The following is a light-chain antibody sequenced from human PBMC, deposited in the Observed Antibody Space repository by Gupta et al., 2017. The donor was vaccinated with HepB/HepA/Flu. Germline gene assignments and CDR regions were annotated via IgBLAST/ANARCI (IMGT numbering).Light chain of an antibody. J-gene: IGLJ1*01. CDR3: CSVGGYNIYI. CDR1: SGDIGSFNY. Sequence: QSVLTQPPSASGSPGQSVTISSTGTSGDIGSFNYVSWYQQHPGKVPKLIVYDVAKRPPGVPDRFSGSKSGNTASLTVSGLQAEDEGDYYCCSVGGYNIYIFGTGTKVTVL. CDR2: DVA. V-gene: IGLV2-8*01.